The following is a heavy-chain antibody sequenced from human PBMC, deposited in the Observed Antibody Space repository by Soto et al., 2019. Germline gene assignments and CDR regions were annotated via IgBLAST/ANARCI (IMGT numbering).Heavy chain of an antibody. CDR2: IYSGGST. J-gene: IGHJ6*02. Sequence: TGGSLRLSCAASGFTVSSNYMSWVRQAPGKGLEWVSIIYSGGSTYYADSVKGRFTISRDNSKNTLYLQMNSLRAEDTAVYYCARDRRPYPLTFMDVWGQGTTVTVSS. CDR3: ARDRRPYPLTFMDV. CDR1: GFTVSSNY. V-gene: IGHV3-66*01. D-gene: IGHD7-27*01.